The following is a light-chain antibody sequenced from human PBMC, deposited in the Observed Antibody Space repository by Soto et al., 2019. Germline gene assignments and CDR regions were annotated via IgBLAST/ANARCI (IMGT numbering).Light chain of an antibody. J-gene: IGKJ3*01. V-gene: IGKV4-1*01. CDR2: WAS. Sequence: DIVMTQSPDSLAVSLGERATINCKSSQSVLYSSNNKNYLAWYQQKPGQPPKLLIYWASTRESGVPDRFSGSGSGTDFTLTISSLQADDVAVYYCQQYYSTPFTFCPGTKVDIK. CDR1: QSVLYSSNNKNY. CDR3: QQYYSTPFT.